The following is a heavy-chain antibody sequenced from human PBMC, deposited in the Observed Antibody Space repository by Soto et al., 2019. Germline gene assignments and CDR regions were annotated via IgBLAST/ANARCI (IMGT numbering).Heavy chain of an antibody. J-gene: IGHJ4*02. CDR2: IYYSGST. CDR1: GGSISSGDYY. Sequence: SETLSLTCTVSGGSISSGDYYWSWIRQPPGKGLEWIGYIYYSGSTFYNPSLKNRVTISLDTSKIQFSLKLSSVTAADTAVYYCAGSGYYGSGSYSWGQGTLVTVSS. V-gene: IGHV4-30-4*01. D-gene: IGHD3-10*01. CDR3: AGSGYYGSGSYS.